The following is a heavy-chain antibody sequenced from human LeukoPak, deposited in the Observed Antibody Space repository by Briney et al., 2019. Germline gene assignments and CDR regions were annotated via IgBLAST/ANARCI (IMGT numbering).Heavy chain of an antibody. CDR1: GWTFTACY. Sequence: ASVKVSCKSSGWTFTACYIHWVRQAPGQGLEWMGWINPNTGGTNYAQNFQGRVTITRDRHINKASLELSRLTSGDTAVYFCGRARSDNSVSAPHFDYWGQGTLVTVSS. D-gene: IGHD2-21*02. J-gene: IGHJ4*02. V-gene: IGHV1-2*02. CDR2: INPNTGGT. CDR3: GRARSDNSVSAPHFDY.